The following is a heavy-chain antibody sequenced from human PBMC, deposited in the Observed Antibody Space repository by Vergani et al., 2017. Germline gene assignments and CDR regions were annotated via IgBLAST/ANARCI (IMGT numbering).Heavy chain of an antibody. CDR2: IYYSGST. J-gene: IGHJ6*02. CDR1: GGSISSYY. CDR3: ARDLSYGSALEEYYYYGMDV. D-gene: IGHD3-10*01. V-gene: IGHV4-59*01. Sequence: QVQLQEPGPGLVKPSETLSLTCTVSGGSISSYYWSWIRQPPGKGLEWIGYIYYSGSTNYNPSLKSRVTISVDTSKNQFSLKLSSVTAADTAVYYCARDLSYGSALEEYYYYGMDVWGQGTTVTVSS.